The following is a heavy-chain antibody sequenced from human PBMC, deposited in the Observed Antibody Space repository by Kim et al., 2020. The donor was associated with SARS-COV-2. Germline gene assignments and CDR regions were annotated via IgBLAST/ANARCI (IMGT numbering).Heavy chain of an antibody. Sequence: SQTLSLTCAISGDSVSSNSAAWNWIRQSPSRGIEWLGRTYYRSKWYNDYAVSVKSRITINPDTSKNQFSLQLNSVTPEDTAVYYCARDRFIAAAGTVYYYYYGMDVWGQGTTVTVSS. D-gene: IGHD6-13*01. CDR1: GDSVSSNSAA. J-gene: IGHJ6*02. CDR2: TYYRSKWYN. V-gene: IGHV6-1*01. CDR3: ARDRFIAAAGTVYYYYYGMDV.